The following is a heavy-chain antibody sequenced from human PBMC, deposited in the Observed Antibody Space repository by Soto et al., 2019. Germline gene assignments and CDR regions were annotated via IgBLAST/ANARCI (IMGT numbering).Heavy chain of an antibody. V-gene: IGHV1-69*01. D-gene: IGHD5-18*01. CDR3: ATGARGYSSAPRFYFEY. CDR1: GGIFSSNA. Sequence: QVQLVQSGAEVKKPGSSVKVSCQASGGIFSSNAISWVRQAPGQGLEWMGGILPIFDTTHYAQKFQGRVTITADESTSTAYMALSSLKSEATALYCCATGARGYSSAPRFYFEYWGQGPLVTVSS. CDR2: ILPIFDTT. J-gene: IGHJ4*02.